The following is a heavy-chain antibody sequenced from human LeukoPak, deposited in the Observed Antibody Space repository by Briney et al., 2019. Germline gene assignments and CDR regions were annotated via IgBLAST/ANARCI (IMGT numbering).Heavy chain of an antibody. CDR1: GGSISSYY. J-gene: IGHJ5*02. CDR2: IYYSGST. CDR3: ARGRRGRPFDP. Sequence: SETLSLTCTVSGGSISSYYWSWIRQPPGKGLEWIGYIYYSGSTNYNPSLKSRVTISVDTSKNQFSLKLSSVTAADTAVYYCARGRRGRPFDPWGQGTLVTVSS. D-gene: IGHD3-16*01. V-gene: IGHV4-59*12.